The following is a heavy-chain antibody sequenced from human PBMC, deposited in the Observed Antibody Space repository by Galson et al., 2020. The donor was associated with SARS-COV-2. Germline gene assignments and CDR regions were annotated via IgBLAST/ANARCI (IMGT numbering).Heavy chain of an antibody. CDR1: GFTFSSYA. CDR2: ISFDGTNE. D-gene: IGHD5-18*01. Sequence: TGGSLRLSCAASGFTFSSYAIHWVRQAPGKGLEWVAAISFDGTNEYYADSVKGRFTISRDNSKNTVYLQMNGLRPEDTAVYFCARDRTATNWFDPWGQGTLVTVSS. CDR3: ARDRTATNWFDP. V-gene: IGHV3-30-3*01. J-gene: IGHJ5*02.